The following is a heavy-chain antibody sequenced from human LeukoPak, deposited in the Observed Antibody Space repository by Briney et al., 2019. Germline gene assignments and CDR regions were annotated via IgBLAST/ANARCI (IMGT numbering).Heavy chain of an antibody. Sequence: GGSLRLSCAASGFTFSSYSMNWVRQAPGKGLEWVSSISSSSSYIYYADSVKGRFTISRDNAKNSLYLQMNNLRAEDTAVYYCARVGYSGYDPLNDYWGQGTLVTVSS. D-gene: IGHD5-12*01. CDR1: GFTFSSYS. CDR2: ISSSSSYI. CDR3: ARVGYSGYDPLNDY. J-gene: IGHJ4*02. V-gene: IGHV3-21*01.